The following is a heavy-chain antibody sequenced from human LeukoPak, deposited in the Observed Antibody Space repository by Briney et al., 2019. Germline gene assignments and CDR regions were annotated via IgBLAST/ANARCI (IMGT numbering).Heavy chain of an antibody. CDR2: IYTSGST. V-gene: IGHV4-4*08. CDR1: GFTFSSYS. J-gene: IGHJ4*02. Sequence: GSLRLSCAASGFTFSSYSMNWVRQAPGKGLEWIGRIYTSGSTNYNPSLKSRVTISVDTSKNQFSLKLSSVTAADTAVYYCARANSGSFDYWGQGALVTVSS. D-gene: IGHD3-10*01. CDR3: ARANSGSFDY.